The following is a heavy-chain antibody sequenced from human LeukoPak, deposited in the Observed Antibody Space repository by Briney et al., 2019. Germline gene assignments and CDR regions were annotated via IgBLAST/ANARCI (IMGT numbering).Heavy chain of an antibody. CDR1: GGSISSSSYY. CDR2: IYDSGST. Sequence: PSETLSLTCTVSGGSISSSSYYWDWIRQPPGKGLEWIGSIYDSGSTYYTPSLKSRVTISVDTSKNQSSLKLSSVTAADTAVYYCARGGYDYVWGSYRQGDFDYWGQGTLVTVSS. D-gene: IGHD3-16*02. J-gene: IGHJ4*02. CDR3: ARGGYDYVWGSYRQGDFDY. V-gene: IGHV4-39*01.